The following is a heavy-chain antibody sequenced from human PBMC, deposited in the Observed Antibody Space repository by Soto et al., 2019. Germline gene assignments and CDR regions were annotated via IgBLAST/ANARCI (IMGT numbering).Heavy chain of an antibody. CDR1: GGSISSYY. Sequence: PSETLSLTCTVSGGSISSYYWSWIRQPPGKGLEWIGYIYYSGSTNYNPSLKSRVTISVDTSKNQFSLKLSSVTAADTAVYYCARGDYVPYYYGMDVWGQGTTVTVSS. D-gene: IGHD4-17*01. CDR3: ARGDYVPYYYGMDV. J-gene: IGHJ6*02. V-gene: IGHV4-59*01. CDR2: IYYSGST.